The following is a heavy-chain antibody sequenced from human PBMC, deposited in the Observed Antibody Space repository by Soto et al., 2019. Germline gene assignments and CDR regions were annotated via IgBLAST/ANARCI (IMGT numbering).Heavy chain of an antibody. Sequence: EVQLVESGGGLVQPGGSLRLSCGASGFTFRTYWLSWVRQVPGKGLEWVANINQDGSEKNYVDSVKGRFSISRDNAKNSLQPQRSSLRAEDTALYYCARDGSTSWYSYDYHGMDVWGQGTTVTVSS. J-gene: IGHJ6*02. D-gene: IGHD5-18*01. CDR3: ARDGSTSWYSYDYHGMDV. V-gene: IGHV3-7*05. CDR2: INQDGSEK. CDR1: GFTFRTYW.